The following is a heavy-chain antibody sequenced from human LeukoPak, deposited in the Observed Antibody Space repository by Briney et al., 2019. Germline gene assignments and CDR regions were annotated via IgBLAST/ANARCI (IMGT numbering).Heavy chain of an antibody. CDR3: ARAYCSGGSCYPFDY. V-gene: IGHV3-21*01. D-gene: IGHD2-15*01. Sequence: GGSLRLSCAASGFTYSSYYMNSVRQAPGKGLEWVSSISSSSSYIYYADSVKGRFTISRDTAKNSLYLQMNSLRAEDTAVYYCARAYCSGGSCYPFDYWGQGTLVTVSS. J-gene: IGHJ4*02. CDR2: ISSSSSYI. CDR1: GFTYSSYY.